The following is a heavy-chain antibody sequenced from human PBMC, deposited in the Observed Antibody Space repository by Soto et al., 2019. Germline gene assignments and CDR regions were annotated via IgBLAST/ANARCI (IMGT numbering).Heavy chain of an antibody. V-gene: IGHV4-39*02. CDR3: ARCAMTVAGPYYYAMDV. CDR1: GGSINNSSFY. D-gene: IGHD6-19*01. CDR2: SYYTGST. Sequence: LQLQESGPGLVKPSETLSLTCSVSGGSINNSSFYWGWIRQPPGKGLEWIGFSYYTGSTYYSPSLKSRVTISTETSKNHFSLRLTSVTAADAAVYYCARCAMTVAGPYYYAMDVWGLGTTVAVSS. J-gene: IGHJ6*02.